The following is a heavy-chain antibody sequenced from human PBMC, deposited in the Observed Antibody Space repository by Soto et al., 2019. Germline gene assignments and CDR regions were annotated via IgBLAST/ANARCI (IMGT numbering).Heavy chain of an antibody. CDR2: IYYSGST. D-gene: IGHD2-15*01. Sequence: TLSLTCTVSGGSISSSSYYWGRIRQPPGKGLEWIGSIYYSGSTYYNTSLKSRVTISVDTSKNQFSLKLSSVTAADTAVYYCACRAVVVVAAHQYYYFGMDVWGQGTTVTVAS. J-gene: IGHJ6*02. CDR3: ACRAVVVVAAHQYYYFGMDV. V-gene: IGHV4-39*01. CDR1: GGSISSSSYY.